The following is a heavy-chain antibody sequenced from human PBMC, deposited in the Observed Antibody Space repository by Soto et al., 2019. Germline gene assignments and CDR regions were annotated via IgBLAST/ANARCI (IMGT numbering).Heavy chain of an antibody. J-gene: IGHJ6*02. CDR3: ARVLRKSTGIFNYYYYGMDV. V-gene: IGHV1-18*04. D-gene: IGHD2-2*01. Sequence: ASVKVSCKASGYTFTSYGISWVRQAPGQGLEWMGWISAYNGNTNYAQKLQGRVTMTIDTSTSTAYMELRSLRSDDTAVYYCARVLRKSTGIFNYYYYGMDVWGQGTTVTVSS. CDR1: GYTFTSYG. CDR2: ISAYNGNT.